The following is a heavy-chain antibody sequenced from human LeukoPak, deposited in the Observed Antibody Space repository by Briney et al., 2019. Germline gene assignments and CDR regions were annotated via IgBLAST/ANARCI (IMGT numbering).Heavy chain of an antibody. CDR1: GGTFSSYA. CDR3: ARVPYCSSTSCPNWFDP. J-gene: IGHJ5*02. V-gene: IGHV1-69*05. CDR2: IIPIFGTA. Sequence: GASVKVSCKASGGTFSSYAISWVRQAPGQGLEWMGGIIPIFGTANYAQKFQRRVTITTDESTSTAYMELSSLRSEDTAVYYCARVPYCSSTSCPNWFDPWGQGTLVTVSS. D-gene: IGHD2-2*01.